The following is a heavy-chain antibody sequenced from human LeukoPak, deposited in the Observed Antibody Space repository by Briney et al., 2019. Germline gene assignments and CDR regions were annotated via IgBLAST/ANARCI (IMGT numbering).Heavy chain of an antibody. CDR2: IYYSGST. Sequence: PSETLSLTCTVSGGSISSYYWSWIRQPPGKGLEWIGYIYYSGSTNYNPSLKSRVTISVDTSKNQFSLKLSSVTAADTAVYYCARDIVVVPAAMEGWFDPWGQGTLVTVSS. J-gene: IGHJ5*02. D-gene: IGHD2-2*01. CDR1: GGSISSYY. V-gene: IGHV4-59*12. CDR3: ARDIVVVPAAMEGWFDP.